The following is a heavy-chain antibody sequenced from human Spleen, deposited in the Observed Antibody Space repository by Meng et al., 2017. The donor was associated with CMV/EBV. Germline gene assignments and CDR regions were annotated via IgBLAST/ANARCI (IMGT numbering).Heavy chain of an antibody. CDR1: GGSFSSSTYY. V-gene: IGHV4-39*07. J-gene: IGHJ3*02. CDR2: IYYSGST. CDR3: PFRTADDAFDI. Sequence: GSLRLSCTVSGGSFSSSTYYWGWIRQPPGKGLEWIGSIYYSGSTYYTPSLKSRVTMSIDTSRTQFSLRPSSVTAADTAVYYCPFRTADDAFDIWGQGTMVTVSS. D-gene: IGHD2-21*01.